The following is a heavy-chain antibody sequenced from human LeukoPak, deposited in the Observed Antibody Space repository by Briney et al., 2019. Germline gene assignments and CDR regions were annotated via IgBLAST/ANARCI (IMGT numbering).Heavy chain of an antibody. CDR1: GFILSRYE. D-gene: IGHD5-24*01. J-gene: IGHJ4*02. Sequence: GGSLRLSCAASGFILSRYEMNWVRQAPGKGLEWLSYINSRGNTKYYADSVKGRFTTSRDNAKNALYLQMNSLRAEDTAIYFCARDYNWLPDYWGQGTLVTVSS. CDR2: INSRGNTK. V-gene: IGHV3-48*03. CDR3: ARDYNWLPDY.